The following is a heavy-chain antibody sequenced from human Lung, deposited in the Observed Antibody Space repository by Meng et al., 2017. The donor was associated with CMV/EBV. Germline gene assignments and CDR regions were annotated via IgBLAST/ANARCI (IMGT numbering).Heavy chain of an antibody. J-gene: IGHJ6*02. Sequence: ESLKISXTVSGVSITENNYWGWIRQSPGEGLEWIGSVLYDGTTYYNPSLVGRLTVSLDTAKKQFSVQLSSVTAADTAAYYCARHKVWCSGMDVCGQWTTVTVSS. D-gene: IGHD2-8*02. V-gene: IGHV4-39*01. CDR3: ARHKVWCSGMDV. CDR2: VLYDGTT. CDR1: GVSITENNY.